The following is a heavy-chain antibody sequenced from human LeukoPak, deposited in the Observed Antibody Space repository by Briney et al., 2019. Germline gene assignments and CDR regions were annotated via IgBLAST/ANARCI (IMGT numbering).Heavy chain of an antibody. Sequence: GESLKISCQGSGYSINNYWIGWVRQMPGKGLEWMGIIYPADSDIRYSPSFQGQVTISADKSISTAYLQWSSLKASDTAMYYCVRQPPGVYDTTQNWFDPWGQGTLVTVSS. CDR1: GYSINNYW. J-gene: IGHJ5*02. CDR2: IYPADSDI. CDR3: VRQPPGVYDTTQNWFDP. D-gene: IGHD3-22*01. V-gene: IGHV5-51*01.